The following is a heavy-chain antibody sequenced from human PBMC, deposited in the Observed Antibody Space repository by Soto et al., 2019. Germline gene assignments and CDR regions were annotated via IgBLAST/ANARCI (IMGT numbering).Heavy chain of an antibody. V-gene: IGHV1-18*04. J-gene: IGHJ6*02. CDR3: ARGTVTTYYYYYYGMDV. D-gene: IGHD4-4*01. Sequence: ASVKVSCKASRYTFTGYYMHWVRQAPGQGLEWMGWISAYNGNTNYAQKLQGRVTMTTDTSTSTAYMELRSLRSDDTAVYYCARGTVTTYYYYYYGMDVWGQGTTVTVS. CDR2: ISAYNGNT. CDR1: RYTFTGYY.